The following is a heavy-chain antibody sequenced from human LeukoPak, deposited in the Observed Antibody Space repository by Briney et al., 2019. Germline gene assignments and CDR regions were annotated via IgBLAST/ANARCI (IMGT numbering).Heavy chain of an antibody. V-gene: IGHV3-21*01. Sequence: GGSLRLSCAASGFTFSSYSMNWVRQAPGKGLEWVSSISSSSSYIYYADSVKGRFTISRDNARNSLYLQMNSLRAEDTAVYCCASLSTGYSSGWYNNFDYWGQGTLVTVSS. D-gene: IGHD6-19*01. CDR1: GFTFSSYS. CDR2: ISSSSSYI. J-gene: IGHJ4*02. CDR3: ASLSTGYSSGWYNNFDY.